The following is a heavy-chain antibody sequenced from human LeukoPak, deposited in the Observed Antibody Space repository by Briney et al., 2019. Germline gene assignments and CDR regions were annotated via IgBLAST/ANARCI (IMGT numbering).Heavy chain of an antibody. D-gene: IGHD2-21*02. Sequence: GGSLRLSCAASGFSFSSYAMSWVRQAPGKGLEWVSGIRSNGGSTYYADSVKGRFTISRDNSKNTLYLQMNSLRAEDTAVYYCATPWPRLSFDIWGQGTMVTVSS. J-gene: IGHJ3*02. CDR2: IRSNGGST. V-gene: IGHV3-23*01. CDR3: ATPWPRLSFDI. CDR1: GFSFSSYA.